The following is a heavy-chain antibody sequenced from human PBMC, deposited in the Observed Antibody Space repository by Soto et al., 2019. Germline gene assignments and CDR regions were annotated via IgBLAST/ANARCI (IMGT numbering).Heavy chain of an antibody. CDR2: ISGSGGST. CDR3: AKGGPYYYDSSGYYDY. D-gene: IGHD3-22*01. Sequence: EVQLLESGGGLVQPGGSLRLSCAASGSTFSSYAMSWVRQAPGKGLEWVSAISGSGGSTYYADSVKGRFTISRDNSKNTLYLQMNSLRAEDTAVYYCAKGGPYYYDSSGYYDYWGQGTLVTVSS. CDR1: GSTFSSYA. V-gene: IGHV3-23*01. J-gene: IGHJ4*02.